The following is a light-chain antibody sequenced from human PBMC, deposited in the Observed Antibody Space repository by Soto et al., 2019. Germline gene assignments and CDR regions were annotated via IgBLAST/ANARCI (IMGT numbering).Light chain of an antibody. J-gene: IGKJ1*01. CDR1: QIVSNY. CDR3: QQSYSSPRT. Sequence: DIQMTQSPASLSASVGDGVTITFRTSQIVSNYLNWYQQKSGEAPKLLIYAASTLQTGVPSRFSGSGSGTDFTLTISSLQPEDFATYYCQQSYSSPRTFGQGTKVDI. CDR2: AAS. V-gene: IGKV1-39*01.